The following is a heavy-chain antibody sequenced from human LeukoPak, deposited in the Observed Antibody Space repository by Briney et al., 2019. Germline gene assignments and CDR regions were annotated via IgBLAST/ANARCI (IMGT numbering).Heavy chain of an antibody. D-gene: IGHD6-13*01. Sequence: PSETLSLTCTVSRVTISGFHWSGIRQPPGKGLEWIGYIFYSGSTNYNPSLKSRVTISVDTSRNKVSLKLSSVTAADTAVYYCARGCAFSSSWYVDYWGQGTLVTVST. CDR3: ARGCAFSSSWYVDY. CDR1: RVTISGFH. J-gene: IGHJ4*02. V-gene: IGHV4-59*01. CDR2: IFYSGST.